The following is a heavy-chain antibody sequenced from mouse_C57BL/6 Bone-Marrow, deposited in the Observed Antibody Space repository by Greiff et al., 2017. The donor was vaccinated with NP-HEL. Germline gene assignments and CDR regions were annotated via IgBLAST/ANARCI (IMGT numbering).Heavy chain of an antibody. V-gene: IGHV1-55*01. CDR1: GYTFTSYW. CDR3: ANYGPWYFDV. Sequence: QVQLKQPGAELVKPGASVKMSCKASGYTFTSYWITWVKQRPGQGLEWIGDIYPGSGSTNYNEKFKSKATLTVDTSSSTAYMQLSSLTSEDSAVYYCANYGPWYFDVWGTGTTVTVSS. CDR2: IYPGSGST. D-gene: IGHD1-1*01. J-gene: IGHJ1*03.